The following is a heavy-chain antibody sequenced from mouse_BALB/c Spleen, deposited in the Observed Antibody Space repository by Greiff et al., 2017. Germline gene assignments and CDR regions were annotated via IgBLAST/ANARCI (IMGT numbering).Heavy chain of an antibody. D-gene: IGHD2-4*01. V-gene: IGHV14-3*02. J-gene: IGHJ2*01. CDR1: GFNINDSY. CDR2: IDPANGNT. Sequence: VQLQQSGAELVKPGASVKLSCTASGFNINDSYMQWVKQRPEQGLEWIGRIDPANGNTKYDPKFQGKATITADTSSNTAYLQLSSLTSEDTAVYCGARDPDYGLDYWGQGTTLTVSS. CDR3: ARDPDYGLDY.